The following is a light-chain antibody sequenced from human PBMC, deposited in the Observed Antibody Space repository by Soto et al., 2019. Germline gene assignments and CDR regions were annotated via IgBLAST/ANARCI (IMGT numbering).Light chain of an antibody. CDR2: AAS. J-gene: IGKJ1*01. Sequence: DIQMTQSPSSLSASVGDRVTITCRASQGISTYLNWYQQKPGKAPKLLIYAASSLQSGVPSRFSGSGSGTDFTLTISSLQPEDFATYYCQQSYSTPRTFGQGTK. CDR1: QGISTY. V-gene: IGKV1-39*01. CDR3: QQSYSTPRT.